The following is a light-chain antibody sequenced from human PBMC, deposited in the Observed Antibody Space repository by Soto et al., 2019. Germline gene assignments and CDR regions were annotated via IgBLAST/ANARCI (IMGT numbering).Light chain of an antibody. V-gene: IGLV2-14*01. J-gene: IGLJ1*01. CDR1: SSDVGRYNY. CDR3: SSYIGTSSTLYV. Sequence: QSALTQPASMSGSPGQSITISCTGSSSDVGRYNYVSWYQQHPGKAPKLVISEVSNRPSGVSDRFSGSKSGNTASLTISGLQSEDEADYYCSSYIGTSSTLYVFGTGTKLTVL. CDR2: EVS.